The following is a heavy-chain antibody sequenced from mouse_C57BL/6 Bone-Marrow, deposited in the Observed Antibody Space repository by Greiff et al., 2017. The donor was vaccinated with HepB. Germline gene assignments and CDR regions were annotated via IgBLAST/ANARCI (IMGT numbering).Heavy chain of an antibody. CDR1: GFTFSDFY. D-gene: IGHD2-10*02. J-gene: IGHJ4*01. CDR2: SRNKANDYTT. V-gene: IGHV7-1*01. CDR3: ARDAGYGNYSFYAMDY. Sequence: EVKLVESGGGLVQSGRSLRLSCATSGFTFSDFYMEWVRQAPGKGLEWIAASRNKANDYTTEYSASVKGRFIVSRDTSQSILYLQMNALRAEDTAIYYCARDAGYGNYSFYAMDYWGQGTSVTVSS.